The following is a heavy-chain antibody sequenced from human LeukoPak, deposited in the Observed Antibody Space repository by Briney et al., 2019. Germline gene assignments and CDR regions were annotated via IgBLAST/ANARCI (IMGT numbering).Heavy chain of an antibody. CDR3: AKDPLDYDFWSGYYPGVNLFDY. J-gene: IGHJ4*02. D-gene: IGHD3-3*01. CDR2: ISWNSGSI. Sequence: PGGSLRLSCAASGFTFDDYAMHWVRQAPGKGLEWVLGISWNSGSIGYADSVRGRFTISRDNAKNSLYLQINSLRAEDTAVYYCAKDPLDYDFWSGYYPGVNLFDYWGQGTLVTVSS. V-gene: IGHV3-9*01. CDR1: GFTFDDYA.